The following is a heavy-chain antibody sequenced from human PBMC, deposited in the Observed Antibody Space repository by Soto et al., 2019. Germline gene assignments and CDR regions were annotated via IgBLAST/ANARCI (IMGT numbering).Heavy chain of an antibody. CDR1: GFTFSSYG. V-gene: IGHV3-30*18. J-gene: IGHJ4*02. CDR3: AKSGPGTVDS. CDR2: ISYDGSNK. Sequence: QVQVVVSGGGVVQPGRSLRLSCAASGFTFSSYGMHWVREAPGKGLEWVAVISYDGSNKYYADSVKGRFTISRDNSKTTLYLQMNSLRAEDTAGYYCAKSGPGTVDSWGQGTLVTVSS. D-gene: IGHD3-10*01.